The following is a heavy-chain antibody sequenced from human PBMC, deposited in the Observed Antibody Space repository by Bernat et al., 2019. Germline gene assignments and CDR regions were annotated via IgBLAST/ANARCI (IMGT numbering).Heavy chain of an antibody. CDR1: GYTFTSYA. V-gene: IGHV1-3*04. CDR3: VGGVTTGY. J-gene: IGHJ4*02. CDR2: INTGNGNT. Sequence: QVQLVQSGAEVKKPGASVKVSCKASGYTFTSYAMHWVRQAPGQRPEWMGWINTGNGNTKYLQNFQGRVTITRDTSASTAYMELSSLGSEDTAIYYCVGGVTTGYWGQGTLVTVSS. D-gene: IGHD4-17*01.